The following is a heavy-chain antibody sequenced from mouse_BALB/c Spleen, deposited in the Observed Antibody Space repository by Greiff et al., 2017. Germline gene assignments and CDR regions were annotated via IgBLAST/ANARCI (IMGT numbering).Heavy chain of an antibody. D-gene: IGHD1-2*01. CDR3: ARDGGTTATWAMDY. V-gene: IGHV5-4*02. CDR1: GFTFSDYY. Sequence: EVQRVESGGGLVKPGGSLKLSCAASGFTFSDYYMYWVRQTPEKRLEWVATISDGGSYTYYPDSVKGRFTISRDNAKNNLYLQMSSLKSEDTAMYYCARDGGTTATWAMDYWGQGTSVTVSS. J-gene: IGHJ4*01. CDR2: ISDGGSYT.